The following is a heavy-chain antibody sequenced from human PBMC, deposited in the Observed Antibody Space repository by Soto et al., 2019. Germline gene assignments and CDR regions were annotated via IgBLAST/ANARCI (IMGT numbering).Heavy chain of an antibody. Sequence: ASMKVSCQGFGYTPTEFSIRWVRQAPGKGLEWMGGFDPEDGETIYAQKFQGRVTMTEDTSTDTAYMELSSLRSEDTAVYYCAIYYYGSGSYYIAFDIWGQGTMVTVS. D-gene: IGHD3-10*01. CDR1: GYTPTEFS. CDR3: AIYYYGSGSYYIAFDI. J-gene: IGHJ3*02. V-gene: IGHV1-24*01. CDR2: FDPEDGET.